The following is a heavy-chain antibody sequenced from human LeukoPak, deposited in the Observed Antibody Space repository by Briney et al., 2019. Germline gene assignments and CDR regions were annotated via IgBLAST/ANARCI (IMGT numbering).Heavy chain of an antibody. V-gene: IGHV3-30-3*01. D-gene: IGHD1-26*01. Sequence: GRSLRLSCAASGFTFSSYAMHWVRQAPGKGLEWVAVISYDGSNKYYADSVKGRFTISRDNSKNTLYLQMNSLRAEDTAVYYCARGNPLVGATPTPVLNWGQGTLVTVSS. CDR2: ISYDGSNK. CDR1: GFTFSSYA. J-gene: IGHJ4*02. CDR3: ARGNPLVGATPTPVLN.